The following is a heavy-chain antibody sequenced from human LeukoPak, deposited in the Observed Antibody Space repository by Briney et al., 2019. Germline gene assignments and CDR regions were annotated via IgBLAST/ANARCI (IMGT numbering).Heavy chain of an antibody. CDR3: ARHRVVGTTRGRGFDS. V-gene: IGHV4-39*01. J-gene: IGHJ5*01. CDR1: GGSISGSSYY. CDR2: VYNSGGT. Sequence: KPSETLSLTCTVSGGSISGSSYYWGWIRQPPGKGLEWIGGVYNSGGTSYNPSLKSRVIISKDTSKDQVSLRLSSVTVADTAVYYCARHRVVGTTRGRGFDSWGQGTLVIVSS. D-gene: IGHD1-26*01.